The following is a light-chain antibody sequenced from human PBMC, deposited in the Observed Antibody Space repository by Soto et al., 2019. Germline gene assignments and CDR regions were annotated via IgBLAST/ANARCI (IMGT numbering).Light chain of an antibody. CDR3: QQYNNWPLT. CDR2: GAS. J-gene: IGKJ4*01. Sequence: EIVMTQSPDTLSMSPGERATISCRASQSVSSNLAWYQQKPGQAPRLLIHGASTRATGIPARFSGSGSGTEFTLTISSLQSEDFALYYCQQYNNWPLTFGGGTKVEIK. CDR1: QSVSSN. V-gene: IGKV3-15*01.